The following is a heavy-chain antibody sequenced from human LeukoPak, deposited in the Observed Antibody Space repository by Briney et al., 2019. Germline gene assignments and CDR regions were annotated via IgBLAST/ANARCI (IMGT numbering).Heavy chain of an antibody. Sequence: LSCSPPGFPLSSQAMSVVSQAPGKGLERLSALSGSGGSTYYADSVKGRFTISRVNSKNTLYLQMNSLRAEDTAVYYCAKGGITMIVVVIQLFDYWGQGTLVTVSS. CDR3: AKGGITMIVVVIQLFDY. V-gene: IGHV3-23*01. D-gene: IGHD3-22*01. CDR1: GFPLSSQA. CDR2: LSGSGGST. J-gene: IGHJ4*02.